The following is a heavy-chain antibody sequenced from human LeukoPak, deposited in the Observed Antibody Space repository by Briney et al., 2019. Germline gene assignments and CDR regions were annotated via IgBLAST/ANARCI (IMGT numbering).Heavy chain of an antibody. CDR1: GYTFTSYG. V-gene: IGHV1-18*01. CDR2: ISAYSGNT. J-gene: IGHJ4*02. CDR3: ARERLDIVATNPFDY. D-gene: IGHD5-12*01. Sequence: GASVKVSCKASGYTFTSYGISWVRQAPGQGLEWMGWISAYSGNTNYAQKLQGRVTMTTDTSTSTAYMELRSLRSDDTAVYYCARERLDIVATNPFDYWGQGTLVTVSS.